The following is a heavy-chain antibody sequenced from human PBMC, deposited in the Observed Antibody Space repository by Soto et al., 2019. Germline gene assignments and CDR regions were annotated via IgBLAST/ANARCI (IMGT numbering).Heavy chain of an antibody. CDR1: GFTFSSYS. Sequence: GGSLRLSCAASGFTFSSYSMNWVRQAPGKGLEWVSSISSSSSYIYYADSVKGRFTISRDNAKNSLYLQMNSLRAEDTAVYYCASYSYGDPNPFDYWGQGTLVTVSS. D-gene: IGHD4-17*01. J-gene: IGHJ4*02. CDR2: ISSSSSYI. V-gene: IGHV3-21*01. CDR3: ASYSYGDPNPFDY.